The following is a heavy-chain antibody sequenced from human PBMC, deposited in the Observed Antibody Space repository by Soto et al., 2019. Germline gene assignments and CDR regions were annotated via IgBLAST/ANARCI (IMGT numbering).Heavy chain of an antibody. J-gene: IGHJ3*02. CDR2: ISSSSSTI. Sequence: EVQLVESGGGLVQPGGSLRLSCAASGFTFSSYSMNWVRQAPGKGLEWVSYISSSSSTIYYADSVKGRFTISRDNAKNSLYLQMNSLRDEDTAVYYCAREGLLRLRFAFDIWGQGTMVTVSS. CDR3: AREGLLRLRFAFDI. V-gene: IGHV3-48*02. D-gene: IGHD3-16*01. CDR1: GFTFSSYS.